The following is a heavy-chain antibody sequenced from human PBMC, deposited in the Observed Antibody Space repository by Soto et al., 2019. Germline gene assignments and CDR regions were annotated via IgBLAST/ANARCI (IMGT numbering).Heavy chain of an antibody. D-gene: IGHD2-21*02. CDR2: VYHSGST. Sequence: QVQLQESGPGLVKPSGTLSLTCAVSGGSISSSNWWSWVRQPPGKGLEWVGEVYHSGSTNYNPSRASRVTISVDKSKNQFSLKLSSVTAADTAVYYCARDQEVTRARYFAYWGQGRLVTVSS. J-gene: IGHJ4*02. V-gene: IGHV4-4*02. CDR1: GGSISSSNW. CDR3: ARDQEVTRARYFAY.